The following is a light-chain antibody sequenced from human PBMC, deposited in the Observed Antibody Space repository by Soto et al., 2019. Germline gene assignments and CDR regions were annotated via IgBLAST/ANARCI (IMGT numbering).Light chain of an antibody. J-gene: IGKJ4*01. V-gene: IGKV3-11*01. CDR2: DAS. CDR3: QQRNNWPLT. Sequence: EIVLTQSPATLSLSPGERATLSCRASQSVSSYLAWYQQKPGQAPRLLIFDASDRAPGIPARFSGSGSGTDFTLTISSLEPEDSAVYYCQQRNNWPLTFGGGTKVEIK. CDR1: QSVSSY.